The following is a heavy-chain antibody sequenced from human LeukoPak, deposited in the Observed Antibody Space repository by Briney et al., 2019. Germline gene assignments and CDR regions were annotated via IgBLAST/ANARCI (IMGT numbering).Heavy chain of an antibody. CDR2: IKQDGSEK. CDR1: GFTFSSYW. D-gene: IGHD1-26*01. V-gene: IGHV3-7*01. J-gene: IGHJ6*02. CDR3: ASPKYGNYYYYGMDV. Sequence: PGGSLRLSCAASGFTFSSYWLSWVRQAPGKGLEWVANIKQDGSEKYYVDSVKGRFTISRDNAKNSLYQQMNSLRAEDTAVYYCASPKYGNYYYYGMDVWGQGTTVTVSS.